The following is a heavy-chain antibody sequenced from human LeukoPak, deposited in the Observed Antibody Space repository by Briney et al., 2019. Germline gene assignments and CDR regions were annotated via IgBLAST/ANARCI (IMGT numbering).Heavy chain of an antibody. Sequence: SETLSLTCTVSGGSISSYYWSWIGQPPGKGLEWIGYIYYSGSTNYNPSLKSRVTISVDTSKNQFSLKLSSVTAADTAVYYCARVSEVTTVFYAFDIWGQGTMVTVSS. CDR3: ARVSEVTTVFYAFDI. CDR1: GGSISSYY. J-gene: IGHJ3*02. CDR2: IYYSGST. D-gene: IGHD4-17*01. V-gene: IGHV4-59*01.